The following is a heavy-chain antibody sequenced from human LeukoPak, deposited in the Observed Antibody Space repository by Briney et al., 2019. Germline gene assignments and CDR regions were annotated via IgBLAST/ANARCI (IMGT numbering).Heavy chain of an antibody. CDR2: IYIAGST. J-gene: IGHJ4*02. CDR1: AFTVSNNY. V-gene: IGHV3-53*01. Sequence: PGGSLRLSCAASAFTVSNNYMNWVRQAPGKGLEWVSIIYIAGSTYYADSVKGRFTTSRDNSKNTLYLQMDSLRVEDTAVYYCARADTPYYFDSWGQGTLVTVSS. D-gene: IGHD2-2*02. CDR3: ARADTPYYFDS.